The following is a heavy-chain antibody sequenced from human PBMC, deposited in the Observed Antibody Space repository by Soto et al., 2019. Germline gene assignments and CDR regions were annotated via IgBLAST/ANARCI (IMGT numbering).Heavy chain of an antibody. J-gene: IGHJ5*02. CDR3: ASPKIAFYTWLDP. CDR1: GGSFSGYY. CDR2: INHSGST. V-gene: IGHV4-34*01. Sequence: PSETLSLTCAVYGGSFSGYYWTWIRQPPGTGLEWIGEINHSGSTNYNPSLKSRVTISVDTSKNQFSLKLSSVTAADTAVYYCASPKIAFYTWLDPWGQGTLVTVSS. D-gene: IGHD3-3*02.